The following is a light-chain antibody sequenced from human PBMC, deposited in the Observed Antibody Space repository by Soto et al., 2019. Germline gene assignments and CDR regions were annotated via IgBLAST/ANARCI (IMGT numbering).Light chain of an antibody. Sequence: DIQMTQSPSTLSASLGERVTITFRASQSISSWLAWYQQKPGKAPKVLIYDASSLESGVPSRFSGSGSGTEFTLTISSLQPDDFATYYCQQYNTYSAFGQGTKVDIK. CDR3: QQYNTYSA. J-gene: IGKJ1*01. V-gene: IGKV1-5*01. CDR1: QSISSW. CDR2: DAS.